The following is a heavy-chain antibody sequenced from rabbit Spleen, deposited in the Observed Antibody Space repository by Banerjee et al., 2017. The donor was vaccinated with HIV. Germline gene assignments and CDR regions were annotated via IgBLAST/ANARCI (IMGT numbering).Heavy chain of an antibody. V-gene: IGHV1S45*01. CDR2: IRGGGIGTT. CDR1: GFSFSGILY. J-gene: IGHJ4*01. Sequence: QQQLEESGGGLVKPGGTLTLTCTASGFSFSGILYMCWVRQAPGKGLEWIACIRGGGIGTTYYATWAKGRFTISETSSTTVTLQMTSLTAADTATYFCARGEHFSVGFSAFAIYLDLWGPGTLVTVS. D-gene: IGHD6-1*01. CDR3: ARGEHFSVGFSAFAIYLDL.